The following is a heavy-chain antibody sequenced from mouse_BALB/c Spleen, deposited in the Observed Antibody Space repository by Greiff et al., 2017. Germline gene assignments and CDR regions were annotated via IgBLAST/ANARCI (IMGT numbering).Heavy chain of an antibody. Sequence: QVHVKQSGPGLVAPSQSLSITCTVSGFSLTSYDISWIRQPPGKGLEWLGVIWTGGGTNYNSAFMSRLSISKDNSKSQVFLKMNSLQTDDTAIYYCVRGNDFPDYFDYWGQGTTLTVSS. V-gene: IGHV2-9-2*01. D-gene: IGHD2-13*01. CDR3: VRGNDFPDYFDY. CDR1: GFSLTSYD. CDR2: IWTGGGT. J-gene: IGHJ2*01.